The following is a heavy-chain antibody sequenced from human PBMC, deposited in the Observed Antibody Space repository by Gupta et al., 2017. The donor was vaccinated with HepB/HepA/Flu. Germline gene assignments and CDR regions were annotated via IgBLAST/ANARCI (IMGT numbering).Heavy chain of an antibody. D-gene: IGHD3-10*01. CDR2: PHRGVNT. V-gene: IGHV4-30-2*01. CDR1: GVSIRSRGYS. J-gene: IGHJ5*01. Sequence: QLQLQESVSGLANPAQILSLSSTVSGVSIRSRGYSWSGIRQPPGTGLEWIGYPHRGVNTYYNPSLKSRVTISRDTSENQFSLRLSSVTAADTAVYYCARENSGFFDSWGQGIRVTVSS. CDR3: ARENSGFFDS.